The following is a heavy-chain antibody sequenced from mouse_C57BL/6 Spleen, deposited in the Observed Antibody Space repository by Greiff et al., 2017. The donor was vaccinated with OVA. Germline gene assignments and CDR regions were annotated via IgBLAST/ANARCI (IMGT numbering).Heavy chain of an antibody. V-gene: IGHV1-82*01. D-gene: IGHD1-1*01. J-gene: IGHJ2*01. CDR1: GYSFSSSW. CDR2: IYPGDGDT. CDR3: ARSNYGLDY. Sequence: VQLQQSGPELVKPGASVKISCKASGYSFSSSWMNWVKQRPGKGLEWIGRIYPGDGDTNYNEKFKGKATLTADKSSSTAYMQLSSLTSEDSAVYFCARSNYGLDYWGQGTTLTVSS.